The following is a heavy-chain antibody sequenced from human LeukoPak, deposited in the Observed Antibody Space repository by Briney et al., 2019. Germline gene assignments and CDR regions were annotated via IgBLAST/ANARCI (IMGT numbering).Heavy chain of an antibody. CDR3: AEDQKLQPFHY. CDR1: GFTVSSNY. J-gene: IGHJ4*02. Sequence: PGGSLRLSCAASGFTVSSNYMSWVRQAPGKGLEWVAFIQFDGTDEHYTDSVKGRFTISRDNSKNVLFLQMNSLRTEDTATYYCAEDQKLQPFHYWGQGTLVTVSS. V-gene: IGHV3-30*02. D-gene: IGHD2-21*01. CDR2: IQFDGTDE.